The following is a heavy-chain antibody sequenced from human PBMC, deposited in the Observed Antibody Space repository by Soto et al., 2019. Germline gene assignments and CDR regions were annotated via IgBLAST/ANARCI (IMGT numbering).Heavy chain of an antibody. J-gene: IGHJ3*02. Sequence: SVKASCKASGGTFSSYAISWVRQAPGQGLEWMGGIIPIFGTANYAQKFQGRVTITADESTSTAYMELSSLRSEGTAVYYCASETGTTLWHDAFDIWGQGTMVTVSS. CDR1: GGTFSSYA. CDR2: IIPIFGTA. D-gene: IGHD1-7*01. V-gene: IGHV1-69*13. CDR3: ASETGTTLWHDAFDI.